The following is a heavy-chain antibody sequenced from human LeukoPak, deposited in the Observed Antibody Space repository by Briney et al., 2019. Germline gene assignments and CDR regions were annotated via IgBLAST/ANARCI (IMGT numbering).Heavy chain of an antibody. J-gene: IGHJ6*02. CDR3: ARDNIVTIFGVTNYYGMDV. Sequence: PSETLSLTCTVSGGSIGSYYWSWIRQPPGKGLEWLGYIYYSGSTNYNPSLKSRVTISVDTSKNQFSLKLSSVTAADTAVYYCARDNIVTIFGVTNYYGMDVWGQGTTVTVSS. CDR1: GGSIGSYY. V-gene: IGHV4-59*01. D-gene: IGHD3-3*01. CDR2: IYYSGST.